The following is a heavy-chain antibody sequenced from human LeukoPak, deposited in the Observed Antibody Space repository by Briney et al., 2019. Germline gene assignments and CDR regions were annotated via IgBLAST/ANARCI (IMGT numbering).Heavy chain of an antibody. CDR1: GGTFSSYT. CDR3: ARGPPLDGYSYGENWFDP. CDR2: IIPILVIA. D-gene: IGHD5-18*01. Sequence: ASVKVSCKASGGTFSSYTISWVRQAPGQGLEWMGRIIPILVIANYAQKFQGRVTITADKSTSTAYMELSSLRSEDTAVYYCARGPPLDGYSYGENWFDPWGQGTLVTVSS. V-gene: IGHV1-69*02. J-gene: IGHJ5*02.